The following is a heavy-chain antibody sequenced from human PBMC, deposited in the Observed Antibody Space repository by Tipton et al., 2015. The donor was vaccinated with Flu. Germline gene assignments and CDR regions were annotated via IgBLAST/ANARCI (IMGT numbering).Heavy chain of an antibody. CDR1: GGSISSFY. J-gene: IGHJ3*02. CDR2: IYSSART. CDR3: ARDLRGYSGYTGGDAFDM. D-gene: IGHD5-12*01. V-gene: IGHV4-59*12. Sequence: TLSLTCTVSGGSISSFYWSWIRQPPGKGLEWIGYIYSSARTNYNSSLESRVTISVDTSKNQFSLNLSSVTAADTALYYCARDLRGYSGYTGGDAFDMWGQGIMVTVSS.